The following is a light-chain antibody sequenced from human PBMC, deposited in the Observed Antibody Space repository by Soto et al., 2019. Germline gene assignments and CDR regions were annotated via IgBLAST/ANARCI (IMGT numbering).Light chain of an antibody. V-gene: IGKV3-15*01. CDR1: QSVSTS. J-gene: IGKJ1*01. CDR3: QQHDSWPRT. Sequence: ERVMTQSPATLSVSPGERAILSCRASQSVSTSLAWYQQKPGQAPRLLIHGASTRHSGIPGRFSGSGSGTEFTLTISSLQSEDFAVYYCQQHDSWPRTFGQGTKVDIK. CDR2: GAS.